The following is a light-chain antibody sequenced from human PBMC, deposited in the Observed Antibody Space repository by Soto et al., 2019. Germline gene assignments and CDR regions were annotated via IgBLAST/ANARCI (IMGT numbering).Light chain of an antibody. CDR1: QSVSSSY. J-gene: IGKJ5*01. CDR3: QQYAGPPTT. V-gene: IGKV3D-20*01. CDR2: DAS. Sequence: EILLTQSPATLSLSPGERATLSCGASQSVSSSYVAWYQHRPGLAPRLLIHDASSRATGIPDRFSGTKSGTDFTLTIRRLEPEDFAVYFCQQYAGPPTTFGQGTRLEIK.